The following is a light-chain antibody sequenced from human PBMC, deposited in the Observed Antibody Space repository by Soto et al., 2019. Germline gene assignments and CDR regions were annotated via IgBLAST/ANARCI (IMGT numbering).Light chain of an antibody. CDR2: GAS. CDR3: HQYGGSPPT. J-gene: IGKJ2*01. Sequence: EIVLTQSPGTLSLSPGERATLSCRASQTFSSSYLVWYQQRPGQAPRLLMYGASSRATGIPDRFSGSGSGAVFTLTISRLEPEDFAVYYCHQYGGSPPTFGQGTKLQIK. CDR1: QTFSSSY. V-gene: IGKV3-20*01.